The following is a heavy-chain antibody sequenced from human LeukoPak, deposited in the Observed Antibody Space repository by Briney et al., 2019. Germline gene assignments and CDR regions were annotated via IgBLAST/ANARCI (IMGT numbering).Heavy chain of an antibody. Sequence: PSETLSLTCTVSGGSISSYYWSWIRQAPGKGLEWIGYVYYTGSTNYNPSLKSRVTISVDTSKNQFSLELSPVTAADTAVYYCARERCGDTTCYFDYWGQGTLVTVSS. CDR1: GGSISSYY. CDR3: ARERCGDTTCYFDY. V-gene: IGHV4-59*12. CDR2: VYYTGST. J-gene: IGHJ4*02. D-gene: IGHD2-21*01.